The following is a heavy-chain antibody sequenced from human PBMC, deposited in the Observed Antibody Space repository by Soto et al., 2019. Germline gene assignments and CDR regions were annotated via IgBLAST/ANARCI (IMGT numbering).Heavy chain of an antibody. J-gene: IGHJ6*02. Sequence: GGSLRLSCAASGFTFRGYGMHWVRQAPGRGLEWVALISYDGSIKYYADSVRGRFTISRDNSKNTLYLQMNSLRAEDTAVYYCANSEYSRYKNIDVWGQGTTVTV. V-gene: IGHV3-30*18. D-gene: IGHD5-18*01. CDR1: GFTFRGYG. CDR2: ISYDGSIK. CDR3: ANSEYSRYKNIDV.